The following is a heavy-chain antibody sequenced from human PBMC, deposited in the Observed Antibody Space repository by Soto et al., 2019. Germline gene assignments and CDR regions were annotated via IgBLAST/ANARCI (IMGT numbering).Heavy chain of an antibody. Sequence: QVHLQESGPGLVKPSQTLSLTCTVSGGFVNSVNNYWSWIRQPPGKGLGWLWYIFYTGSTYYNPSLSSRITKSIDTPKNRFSLNPTSVPAAHTAVYYCARVPFSSFGVADPPVGWFDPWGQGTLVTVSS. CDR3: ARVPFSSFGVADPPVGWFDP. J-gene: IGHJ5*02. D-gene: IGHD3-3*01. CDR1: GGFVNSVNNY. V-gene: IGHV4-30-4*01. CDR2: IFYTGST.